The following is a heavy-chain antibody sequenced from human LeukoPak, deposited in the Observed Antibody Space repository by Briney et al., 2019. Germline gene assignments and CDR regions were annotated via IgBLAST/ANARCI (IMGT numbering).Heavy chain of an antibody. D-gene: IGHD1-26*01. J-gene: IGHJ3*02. V-gene: IGHV4-59*08. CDR2: IYCSGST. Sequence: SETLSLTCTVSGGSISSYYWSWIRQPPGKGLEWIGYIYCSGSTNYNPSLKSRVTISVDTSKNQFSLKPSSVTAADTAVYYCASGSYFFAFDIWGQGTMVTVSS. CDR3: ASGSYFFAFDI. CDR1: GGSISSYY.